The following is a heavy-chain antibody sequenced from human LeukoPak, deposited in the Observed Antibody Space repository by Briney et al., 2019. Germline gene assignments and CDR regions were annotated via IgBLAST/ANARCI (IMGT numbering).Heavy chain of an antibody. J-gene: IGHJ6*02. D-gene: IGHD4/OR15-4a*01. CDR1: GGSVSSASYY. V-gene: IGHV4-61*01. CDR2: IYYSGST. Sequence: SETLSLTCTVSGGSVSSASYYWSWIRQPPGKGLEWIGYIYYSGSTNYNPSLKSRVTLSLDTSRNQFSLKLSSVTAADTAVYFCARAPPRLSPMVLDYYYYPMDVWGQGTAVTVSS. CDR3: ARAPPRLSPMVLDYYYYPMDV.